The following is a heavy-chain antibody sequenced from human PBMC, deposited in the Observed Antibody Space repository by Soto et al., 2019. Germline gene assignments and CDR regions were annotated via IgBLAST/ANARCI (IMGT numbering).Heavy chain of an antibody. J-gene: IGHJ4*02. V-gene: IGHV4-59*01. CDR2: ISYSGST. Sequence: SETLSLTCTVSSDSISSYYCSWIRQPPGKRLEWIGYISYSGSTDYNPSLKSRVTISGDTSKNQFSLKVSSVTAADTAVYYCARGTSWQLPCDYWGQGTLVTVSS. CDR1: SDSISSYY. D-gene: IGHD6-13*01. CDR3: ARGTSWQLPCDY.